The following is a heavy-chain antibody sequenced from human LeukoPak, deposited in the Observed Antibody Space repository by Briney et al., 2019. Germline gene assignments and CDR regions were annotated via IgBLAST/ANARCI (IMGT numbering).Heavy chain of an antibody. CDR1: GDSISKDYYC. J-gene: IGHJ5*02. CDR3: ARDHIDGFNPNNLFDP. CDR2: IYNNANT. D-gene: IGHD5-24*01. V-gene: IGHV4-39*07. Sequence: PSETLSLTCTVSGDSISKDYYCWAWIRQPPGKGLMWIGTIYNNANTYYNPPLESRVTMSVDKSKNQISLTLTSVTAADTAVYYCARDHIDGFNPNNLFDPWGQETLVTVSS.